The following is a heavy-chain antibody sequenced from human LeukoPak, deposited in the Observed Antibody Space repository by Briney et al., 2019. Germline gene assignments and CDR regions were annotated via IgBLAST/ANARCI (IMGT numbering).Heavy chain of an antibody. Sequence: PAGSLRLSCAASGFTFSSYSMNWVRQAPGKGLEWVSSISSSSSYIYYADSVKGRFTISRDNAKNSLYLQMNSLRAEDTAVYYCARSPEYYYDSSGYSDYWGQGTLVTVSS. CDR2: ISSSSSYI. D-gene: IGHD3-22*01. V-gene: IGHV3-21*01. J-gene: IGHJ4*02. CDR3: ARSPEYYYDSSGYSDY. CDR1: GFTFSSYS.